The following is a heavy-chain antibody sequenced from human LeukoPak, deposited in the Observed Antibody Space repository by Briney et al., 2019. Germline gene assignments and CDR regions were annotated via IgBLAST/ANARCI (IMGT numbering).Heavy chain of an antibody. D-gene: IGHD5-18*01. J-gene: IGHJ4*02. CDR2: INHSGST. CDR1: GGSISSYY. Sequence: SETLSLTCTVSGGSISSYYWSWIRQPPGKGLEWIGEINHSGSTNYNPSLKSRVTISVDTSKNQFSLNLRSVTAADTAVYYCARGRYSFAYWGQGTLVTVSS. CDR3: ARGRYSFAY. V-gene: IGHV4-34*01.